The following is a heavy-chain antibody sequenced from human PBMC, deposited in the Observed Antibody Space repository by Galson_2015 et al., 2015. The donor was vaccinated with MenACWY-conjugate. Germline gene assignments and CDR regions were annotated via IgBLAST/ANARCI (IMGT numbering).Heavy chain of an antibody. D-gene: IGHD5-18*01. V-gene: IGHV5-10-1*01. CDR2: IDPSDYYT. CDR3: AKLTASGTAMGSDF. J-gene: IGHJ4*02. CDR1: GYNFINYW. Sequence: QSGAEVKKPGESLRISCTGYGYNFINYWLSWVRQMPGKGLEWMGRIDPSDYYTNYSPSFQGYVTISVDKAISTTYLQWSSLKASDTAIYYCAKLTASGTAMGSDFWVQGTLVTVSS.